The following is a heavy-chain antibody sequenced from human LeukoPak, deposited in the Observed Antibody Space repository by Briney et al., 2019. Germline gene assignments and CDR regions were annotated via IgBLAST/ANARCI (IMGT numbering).Heavy chain of an antibody. D-gene: IGHD3-3*01. V-gene: IGHV1-69*05. CDR2: IIPIFGTA. CDR1: GGTFSSYA. CDR3: ANQLRFLEWLPGD. J-gene: IGHJ4*02. Sequence: SVKVSCKASGGTFSSYAISWVRQAPGQGLEWMGGIIPIFGTANYAQKFQGRVTITTDESTSTAYMELSSLRSDDTAVYYCANQLRFLEWLPGDWGQGTLVTVSS.